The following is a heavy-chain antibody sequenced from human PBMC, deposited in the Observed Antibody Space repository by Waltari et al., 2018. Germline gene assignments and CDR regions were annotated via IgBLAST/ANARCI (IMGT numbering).Heavy chain of an antibody. CDR3: AGQEIATPGDAFDI. J-gene: IGHJ3*02. Sequence: QVQLQESGPGLVKPSETLSLTCTVSGGSISSYYCSWIRQPAGKGLEWIGRIYISGSTNYNPSLKSRVTMSIDTSKNRFSLKLSSVTAADTAVYYCAGQEIATPGDAFDIWGQGTMVTVSS. CDR1: GGSISSYY. D-gene: IGHD6-13*01. V-gene: IGHV4-4*07. CDR2: IYISGST.